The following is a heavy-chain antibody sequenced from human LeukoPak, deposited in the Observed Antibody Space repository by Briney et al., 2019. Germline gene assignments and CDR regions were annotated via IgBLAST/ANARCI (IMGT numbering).Heavy chain of an antibody. CDR3: ARGRGSDGYNSAP. CDR2: IYYSGST. J-gene: IGHJ5*02. D-gene: IGHD5-24*01. V-gene: IGHV4-59*01. Sequence: SETLSLTCTVSGGSISSYYWSWIRQPPGKGLEWIGYIYYSGSTNYNPSLKSRVTISVDTSKNQFSLKLSSVTAADTAVYYCARGRGSDGYNSAPWGQGTLVTVSS. CDR1: GGSISSYY.